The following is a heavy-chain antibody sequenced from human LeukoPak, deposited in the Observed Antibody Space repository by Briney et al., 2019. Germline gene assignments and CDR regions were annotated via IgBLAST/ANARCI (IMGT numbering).Heavy chain of an antibody. CDR3: TRDSGESYAMDV. V-gene: IGHV3-21*05. Sequence: PGGSLRLSCAASGFTFRTYSLNRVRQAPGKGLEWVSYISKSDNIYYADSVRGRFTISRDNAKSPLYLQMNSLRAEDTALYYCTRDSGESYAMDVWGQGTTVTVSS. CDR1: GFTFRTYS. D-gene: IGHD2-21*01. J-gene: IGHJ6*02. CDR2: ISKSDNI.